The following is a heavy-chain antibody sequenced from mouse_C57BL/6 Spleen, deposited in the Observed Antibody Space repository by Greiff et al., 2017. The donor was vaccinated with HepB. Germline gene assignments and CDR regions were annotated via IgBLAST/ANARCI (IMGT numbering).Heavy chain of an antibody. CDR2: IDPSDSYT. Sequence: VQLQQPGAELVKPGASVKLSCTASGYTFTSYWMQWVKQKPGQGLEWVGAIDPSDSYTNYTQKFKGKDTLTVDTSSSTGYMQLSSLTSEDAAVYYCERKDAMDYWGQGTPVTVSS. CDR3: ERKDAMDY. J-gene: IGHJ4*01. V-gene: IGHV1-50*01. CDR1: GYTFTSYW.